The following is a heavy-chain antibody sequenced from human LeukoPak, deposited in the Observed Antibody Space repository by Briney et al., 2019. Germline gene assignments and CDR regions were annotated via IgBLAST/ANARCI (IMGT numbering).Heavy chain of an antibody. CDR2: MSVGGRST. Sequence: PGRSLRLSCAASGFTSSSHWMHWVRHAPGKGLVWDSRMSVGGRSTSSEESVKGRFTIVRDNDKNALFLQMNSLRGEDTAVYYCARATPGWWELQRWGQGTLVTVSS. CDR3: ARATPGWWELQR. D-gene: IGHD1-26*01. J-gene: IGHJ4*02. CDR1: GFTSSSHW. V-gene: IGHV3-74*01.